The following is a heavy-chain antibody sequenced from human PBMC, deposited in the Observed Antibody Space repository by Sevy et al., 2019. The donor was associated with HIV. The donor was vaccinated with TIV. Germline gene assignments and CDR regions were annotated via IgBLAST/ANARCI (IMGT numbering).Heavy chain of an antibody. J-gene: IGHJ6*02. D-gene: IGHD3-10*01. V-gene: IGHV4-4*07. CDR1: GGSISSYY. Sequence: SETLSLTCTVSGGSISSYYWSWIRQPAGKGLEWIGRIYTRGSTNYNPAPKSRVTMSVDTSNNQFSLKLSDVTAADTAEYYCARERLYYYGSGSYSDYYYYGMDVWGQGTTVTVSS. CDR2: IYTRGST. CDR3: ARERLYYYGSGSYSDYYYYGMDV.